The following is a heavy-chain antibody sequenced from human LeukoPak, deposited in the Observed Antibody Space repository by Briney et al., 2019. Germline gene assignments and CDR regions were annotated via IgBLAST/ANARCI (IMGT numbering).Heavy chain of an antibody. CDR3: TRDQFFDYDNDDAFDV. Sequence: GGSLRLSCAASGFTFSSYWMNWARQAPGKGLEWVSSMTSSRYIYYADSVKGRFTISRDDANNLVFLQMHSLRAEDTAIYYCTRDQFFDYDNDDAFDVWGQGTKVIVSS. CDR2: MTSSRYI. V-gene: IGHV3-21*04. CDR1: GFTFSSYW. J-gene: IGHJ3*01. D-gene: IGHD3-22*01.